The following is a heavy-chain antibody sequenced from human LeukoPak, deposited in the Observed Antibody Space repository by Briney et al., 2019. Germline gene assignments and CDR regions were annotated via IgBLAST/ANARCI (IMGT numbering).Heavy chain of an antibody. Sequence: ASVKVSCKASGYTFTSYGISWVRQAPGQGLEWMGWISAYNGNTNYAQKLQGRVTMTTDTSTSTAYMELRSLRSDDTAVYYSASCTGYSSGWYGESGYYYYYMDVWGKGTTVTVSS. CDR2: ISAYNGNT. J-gene: IGHJ6*03. CDR1: GYTFTSYG. V-gene: IGHV1-18*01. D-gene: IGHD6-19*01. CDR3: ASCTGYSSGWYGESGYYYYYMDV.